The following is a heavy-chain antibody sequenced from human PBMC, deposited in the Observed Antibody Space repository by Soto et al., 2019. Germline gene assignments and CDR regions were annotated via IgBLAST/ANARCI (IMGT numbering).Heavy chain of an antibody. V-gene: IGHV4-59*01. Sequence: PSETLSLTCTVSGGSISSYYWSWIRQPPGKGLEWIGYIYYSGSTNYNPSLKSRVTISVDTSKNQFSLKLSSVTAADTAVYYCARAKGARGYSSSWYSRYSYGMDFWGQGTTVTVSS. CDR2: IYYSGST. CDR3: ARAKGARGYSSSWYSRYSYGMDF. J-gene: IGHJ6*02. CDR1: GGSISSYY. D-gene: IGHD6-13*01.